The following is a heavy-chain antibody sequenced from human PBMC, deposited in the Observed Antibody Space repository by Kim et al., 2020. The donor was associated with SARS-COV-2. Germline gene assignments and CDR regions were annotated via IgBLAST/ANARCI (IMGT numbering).Heavy chain of an antibody. D-gene: IGHD3-16*01. J-gene: IGHJ4*02. Sequence: GGSLRLSCAASGFTFSSSAMHWVRQAPGQGLEWVALIWYDGSYEYYADSVRGRFTISRDNSKNTLSLQMNSLRAEDTAVYYCAQWGTSMIYSWGQGTLVTVSS. CDR2: IWYDGSYE. CDR3: AQWGTSMIYS. CDR1: GFTFSSSA. V-gene: IGHV3-33*01.